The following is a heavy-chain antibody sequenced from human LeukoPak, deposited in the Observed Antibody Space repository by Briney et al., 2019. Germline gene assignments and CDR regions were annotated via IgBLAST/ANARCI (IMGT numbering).Heavy chain of an antibody. Sequence: GGSLRLSCAASGFTFDDYAMHWVRQAPGKGLEWVSGISWNSGSIGYADSVKGRFTISRDNSKNTLYLQMNSLRAEDTAVYYCAKDSGDWGLDYWGQGTLVTVSS. V-gene: IGHV3-9*01. CDR2: ISWNSGSI. J-gene: IGHJ4*02. D-gene: IGHD3/OR15-3a*01. CDR3: AKDSGDWGLDY. CDR1: GFTFDDYA.